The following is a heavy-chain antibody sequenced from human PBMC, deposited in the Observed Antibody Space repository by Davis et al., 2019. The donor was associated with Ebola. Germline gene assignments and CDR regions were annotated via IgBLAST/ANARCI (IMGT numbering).Heavy chain of an antibody. Sequence: MPSETLSLTCAVYGGSFSGYYWSWIRQPPGKGLEWIGEINHSRSTNYNPSLKSRVTISVDTSKNQFSLKLSSVTAADTAVYYCARGAPYYDILTGYYNVMSPWGQGTLVTVSS. V-gene: IGHV4-34*01. J-gene: IGHJ5*02. CDR1: GGSFSGYY. D-gene: IGHD3-9*01. CDR3: ARGAPYYDILTGYYNVMSP. CDR2: INHSRST.